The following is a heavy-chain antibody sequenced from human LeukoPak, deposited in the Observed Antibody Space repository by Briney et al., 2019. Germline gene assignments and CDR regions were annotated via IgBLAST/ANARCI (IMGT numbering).Heavy chain of an antibody. V-gene: IGHV3-21*01. J-gene: IGHJ4*02. CDR1: GFTFSSYS. CDR3: ARDLKGSRDGYNLLY. D-gene: IGHD5-24*01. CDR2: ISSSSSYI. Sequence: KPGGSLRLSCAPSGFTFSSYSMNWVRQAPGKGLEWVSSISSSSSYIYYADSVKGRFTISRDNAKNSLYLQMNSLRAEDTAVYYCARDLKGSRDGYNLLYWGQGTLVTVSS.